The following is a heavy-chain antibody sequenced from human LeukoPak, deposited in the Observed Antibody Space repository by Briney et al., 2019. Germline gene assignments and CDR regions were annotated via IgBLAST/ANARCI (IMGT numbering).Heavy chain of an antibody. CDR3: AKDAYYDSSRYYSS. Sequence: GGSLRLSCAASGFTFSSYAMSWVRQAPGKGLEWVSAISGSGGSTSYADSLKGRFTICRDNSENTLYLQMNSLRAEDTAVYYCAKDAYYDSSRYYSSWGQGTLVGVRS. V-gene: IGHV3-23*01. D-gene: IGHD3-22*01. CDR2: ISGSGGST. CDR1: GFTFSSYA. J-gene: IGHJ4*02.